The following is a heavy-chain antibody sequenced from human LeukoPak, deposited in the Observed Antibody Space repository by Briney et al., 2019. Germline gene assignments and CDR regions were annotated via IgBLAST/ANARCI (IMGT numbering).Heavy chain of an antibody. J-gene: IGHJ3*02. V-gene: IGHV2-5*08. Sequence: SGPTLVNPTQTLTLTCTFSGFSLSTSGMCVSWIRQPPGKALEWLALIYWDDDKRYSPSLKSRLTITKDTSKNQVVLTMTNMDPVDTATYYCAHELGSHDAFDIWGQGTMVTVSS. CDR1: GFSLSTSGMC. CDR2: IYWDDDK. CDR3: AHELGSHDAFDI. D-gene: IGHD1-26*01.